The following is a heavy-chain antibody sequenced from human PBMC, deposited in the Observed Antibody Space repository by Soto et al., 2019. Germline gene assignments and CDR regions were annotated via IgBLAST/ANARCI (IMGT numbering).Heavy chain of an antibody. J-gene: IGHJ4*02. Sequence: EVQLLESGGGLVQPVGSLRLSCAASGFTFSGYAVSWVRQASGKGLEWVAGITDDGVGTYYADSVKGRFSISRDNSKNTLYLQMNGLRAEDTALYYCAKFKAGTYEKYHFDYWGQGTLVTVSS. D-gene: IGHD3-10*01. CDR2: ITDDGVGT. CDR1: GFTFSGYA. V-gene: IGHV3-23*01. CDR3: AKFKAGTYEKYHFDY.